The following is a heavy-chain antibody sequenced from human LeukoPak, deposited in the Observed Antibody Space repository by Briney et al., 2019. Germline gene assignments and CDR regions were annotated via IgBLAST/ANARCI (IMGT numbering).Heavy chain of an antibody. CDR1: GGSFSGYY. CDR2: INPRGSI. J-gene: IGHJ4*02. V-gene: IGHV4-34*01. Sequence: SETLSLTCGVYGGSFSGYYWSWIRQPPGKGLEWTGEINPRGSINYNPSLKSRVTLSADTSKNQFSLTLNSVTAADTAVYYCARRRLGYYFDYWGQGTLVTVSS. D-gene: IGHD5-24*01. CDR3: ARRRLGYYFDY.